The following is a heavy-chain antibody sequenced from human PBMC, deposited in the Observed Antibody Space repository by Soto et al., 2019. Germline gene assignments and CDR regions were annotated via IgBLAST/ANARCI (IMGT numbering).Heavy chain of an antibody. CDR3: AKGGGLLWSRRAVYGMDV. V-gene: IGHV3-30*18. Sequence: QVQLVESGGGVVQPGRSLRLSCAASGFTFSSYGMHWVRQAPGKGLEWVAVISYDGSNKYYADSVKGRFTISRDNSKNQVDLQMNSLGTEGTALYYCAKGGGLLWSRRAVYGMDVWGQGTTVTVSS. CDR1: GFTFSSYG. J-gene: IGHJ6*02. CDR2: ISYDGSNK. D-gene: IGHD3-10*01.